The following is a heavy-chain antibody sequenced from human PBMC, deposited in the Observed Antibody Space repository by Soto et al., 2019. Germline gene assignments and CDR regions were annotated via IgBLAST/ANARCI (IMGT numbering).Heavy chain of an antibody. Sequence: QVQLVESGGGVVQPGRSLRLSCAAAGFTFSGYGMHWVRQAPGKGLEWVAVISYDGSNKYYADSVKGRFTISRDNSGNTLYLQMNSPRAEDTAVYYCAKSVRYYDSSAYYPLDYWVQGTLVTVSS. CDR2: ISYDGSNK. CDR3: AKSVRYYDSSAYYPLDY. V-gene: IGHV3-30*18. D-gene: IGHD3-22*01. J-gene: IGHJ4*02. CDR1: GFTFSGYG.